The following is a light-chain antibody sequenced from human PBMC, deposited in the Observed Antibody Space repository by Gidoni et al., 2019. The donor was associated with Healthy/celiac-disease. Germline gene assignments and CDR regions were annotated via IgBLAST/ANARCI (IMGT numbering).Light chain of an antibody. CDR3: QSYDSSLSVYVV. V-gene: IGLV1-40*01. CDR1: SSNIGAGYD. Sequence: QSVLTQPPSVSGAPGTTGTISCTGSSSNIGAGYDVHWYQPLPGTAPKLLIYDNSNRPSGVPDRFSGSKSGTSASLAITGLQAEDEADYYCQSYDSSLSVYVVFGGGTKLTVL. J-gene: IGLJ2*01. CDR2: DNS.